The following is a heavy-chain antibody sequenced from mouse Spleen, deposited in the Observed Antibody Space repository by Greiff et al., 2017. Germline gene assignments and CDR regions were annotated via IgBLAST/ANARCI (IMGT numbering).Heavy chain of an antibody. V-gene: IGHV5-12-2*01. Sequence: EVKVVESGGGLVQPGGSLKLSCAASGFTFSSYTMSWVRQTPEKRLEWVAYISNGGGSTYYPDTVKGRFTISRDNAKNTLYLQMSSLKSEDTAMYYCARPSYYGRYFDVWGAGTTVTVSS. CDR3: ARPSYYGRYFDV. J-gene: IGHJ1*01. CDR2: ISNGGGST. D-gene: IGHD2-10*01. CDR1: GFTFSSYT.